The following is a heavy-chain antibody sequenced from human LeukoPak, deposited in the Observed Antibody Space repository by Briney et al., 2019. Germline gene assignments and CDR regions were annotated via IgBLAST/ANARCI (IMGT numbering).Heavy chain of an antibody. CDR2: TYYRSKWYN. D-gene: IGHD6-19*01. Sequence: SQTLSLTCAISGDSVSSKNGAWTWIRQSPSRGLEWLGMTYYRSKWYNDYAVSVQGRITINPDTSKNQFSLQLNSVTPEDTAVYYCARDVGTSGWYTFVYWGQGTLVTVSS. V-gene: IGHV6-1*01. CDR1: GDSVSSKNGA. CDR3: ARDVGTSGWYTFVY. J-gene: IGHJ4*02.